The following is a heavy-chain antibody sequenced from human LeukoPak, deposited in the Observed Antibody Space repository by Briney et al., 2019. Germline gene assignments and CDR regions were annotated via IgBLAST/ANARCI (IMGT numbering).Heavy chain of an antibody. V-gene: IGHV3-23*01. J-gene: IGHJ6*03. D-gene: IGHD3-10*01. CDR3: AKGGTMVRGVIIIKGDYYYYMDV. CDR1: GFTFSSYG. CDR2: ISGSGGST. Sequence: GGSLRLSCAASGFTFSSYGMSWVRQAPGKGLEWVSAISGSGGSTYYADSVKGRFTISRDNSKNTLYLQMNSLRAEDTAVYYCAKGGTMVRGVIIIKGDYYYYMDVWGKGTTVTISS.